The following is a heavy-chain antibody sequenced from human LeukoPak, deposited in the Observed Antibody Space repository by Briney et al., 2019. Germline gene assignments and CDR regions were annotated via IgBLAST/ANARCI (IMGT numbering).Heavy chain of an antibody. CDR3: AWVDPIYYYGMDV. J-gene: IGHJ6*02. D-gene: IGHD5-12*01. CDR2: IYYSGST. CDR1: GGSISSYY. Sequence: PSETLSLTCTVSGGSISSYYWSWIRQPPGKGLEWIGYIYYSGSTNYNPSLKSRVTISVDTSKNQFSLKLSSVTAADTAVYYCAWVDPIYYYGMDVWGQGTTVTVSS. V-gene: IGHV4-59*01.